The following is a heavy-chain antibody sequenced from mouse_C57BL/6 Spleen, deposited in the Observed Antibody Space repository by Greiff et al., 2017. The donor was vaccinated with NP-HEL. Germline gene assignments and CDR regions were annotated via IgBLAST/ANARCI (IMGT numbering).Heavy chain of an antibody. J-gene: IGHJ4*01. V-gene: IGHV1-52*01. CDR1: GYTFTSYW. D-gene: IGHD2-10*01. Sequence: QVQLQQPGAELVRPGSSVKLSCKASGYTFTSYWMHWVKQRPIQGLEWIGNIDPSDSETHYNQKFKDKATLTVDESSSTAYMQLSSLTSEDSAVYYCARGRVLLSVVYYAMDYWGQGTSVTVSS. CDR2: IDPSDSET. CDR3: ARGRVLLSVVYYAMDY.